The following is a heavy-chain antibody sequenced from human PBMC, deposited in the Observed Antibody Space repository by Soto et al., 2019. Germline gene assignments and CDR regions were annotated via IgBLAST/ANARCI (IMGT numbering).Heavy chain of an antibody. CDR3: ARSRGGVQD. V-gene: IGHV4-34*01. CDR1: GGSFSDYY. CDR2: ITDSGIT. Sequence: NPSETLSLTCAGYGGSFSDYYWAWIRQPPGKGLEWIGEITDSGITNYNSSLKSRVTISVEGSKNQFSLNLRSVTAADTAVYYCARSRGGVQDWGQGTLVTVSS. J-gene: IGHJ1*01. D-gene: IGHD3-10*01.